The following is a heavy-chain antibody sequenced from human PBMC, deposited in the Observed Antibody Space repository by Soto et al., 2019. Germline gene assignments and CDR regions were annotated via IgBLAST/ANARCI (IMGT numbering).Heavy chain of an antibody. CDR2: IYYSGST. CDR3: ARHFPDYYGSGSYYNGVFDY. J-gene: IGHJ4*02. CDR1: GGSISSSSYY. V-gene: IGHV4-39*01. D-gene: IGHD3-10*01. Sequence: SETLSLTCTVSGGSISSSSYYWGWIRQPPGKGLEWIGSIYYSGSTYYNPSLKSRVTISVDTSKNQFSLKLSSVTAADTAVYYCARHFPDYYGSGSYYNGVFDYWGQGTLVTVSS.